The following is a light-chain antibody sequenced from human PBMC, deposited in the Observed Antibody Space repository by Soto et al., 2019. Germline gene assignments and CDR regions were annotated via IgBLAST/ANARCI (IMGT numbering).Light chain of an antibody. Sequence: EIVLTQSPVTLSLSPGERATFSCRASQSVSSDLVWYQQKPGLAPRLLIYDASSRATGVPARFSGSGSGTDFTLTISSLEPEDFAVYYCQQRSIWPPITFGQGTRLEIK. CDR3: QQRSIWPPIT. J-gene: IGKJ5*01. V-gene: IGKV3-11*01. CDR1: QSVSSD. CDR2: DAS.